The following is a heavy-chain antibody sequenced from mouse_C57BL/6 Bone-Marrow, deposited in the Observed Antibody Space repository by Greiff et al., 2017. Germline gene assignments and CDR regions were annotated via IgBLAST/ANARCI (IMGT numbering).Heavy chain of an antibody. CDR1: GYTFTSYW. V-gene: IGHV1-50*01. Sequence: QVQLQQPGAELVKPGASVKLSCKASGYTFTSYWMQWVKQRPGQGLEWIGEIDPSDRDTNYNQKFKGKAPLTVDTSSSTAYMQPGSLTSEDSAVYYCAILCWFAYWGQGTLVTVSA. J-gene: IGHJ3*01. CDR2: IDPSDRDT. CDR3: AILCWFAY.